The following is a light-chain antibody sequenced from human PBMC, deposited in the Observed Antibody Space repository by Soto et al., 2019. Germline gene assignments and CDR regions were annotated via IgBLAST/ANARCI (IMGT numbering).Light chain of an antibody. J-gene: IGLJ2*01. Sequence: QSVLTQPPSASGTPGQRVTISCSGSSSNIGSNYVYWYQQLPGTAPKLLIYRNNQRPSGVPDRFSGFKSGTSASLAISGLRSEDEADYYCAAWDASLSALFGGGTKLTV. CDR2: RNN. CDR1: SSNIGSNY. CDR3: AAWDASLSAL. V-gene: IGLV1-47*01.